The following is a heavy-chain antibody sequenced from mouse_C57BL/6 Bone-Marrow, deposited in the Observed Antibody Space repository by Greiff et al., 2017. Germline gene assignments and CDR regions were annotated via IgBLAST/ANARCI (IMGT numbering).Heavy chain of an antibody. V-gene: IGHV2-2*01. CDR3: ARNCVRAMDY. J-gene: IGHJ4*01. CDR1: GFSLTSYG. Sequence: QVQLKQSGPGLVQPSQSLSITCTVSGFSLTSYGVHWVRQSPGKGLEWLGVIWSGGSTDYNAAFISRLSISKDNSKSQVFFKMNSLQADDTAIYYCARNCVRAMDYWGQGTSVTVSS. CDR2: IWSGGST.